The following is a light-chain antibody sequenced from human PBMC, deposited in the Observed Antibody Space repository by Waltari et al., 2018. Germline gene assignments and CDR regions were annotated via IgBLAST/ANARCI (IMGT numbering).Light chain of an antibody. V-gene: IGKV3-20*01. CDR3: QHYLRVPVT. Sequence: EIVLTQSPGTLSLSLGERATVSCRTSQRVSRALAWYQQKPGQAPRLLIYGASTRATGIPDRFSCSGAGTDFSLTISRLEPDDFAVYYCQHYLRVPVTFGQGTTVEI. J-gene: IGKJ1*01. CDR2: GAS. CDR1: QRVSRA.